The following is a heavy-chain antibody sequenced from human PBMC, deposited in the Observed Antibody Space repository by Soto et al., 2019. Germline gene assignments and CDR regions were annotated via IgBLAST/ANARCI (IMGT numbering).Heavy chain of an antibody. J-gene: IGHJ5*02. CDR3: ARSAMVRGGGWFDP. D-gene: IGHD3-10*01. V-gene: IGHV3-23*01. CDR2: ISGSGGII. CDR1: GFTFSSYA. Sequence: EVQLLESGGGLVQPGGSLRLSCAASGFTFSSYAMSWVRQAPGKGLEWVSDISGSGGIIYYADSVKGRFTISRDNSKNTLYLQMNSLRAEDTAVYYCARSAMVRGGGWFDPWGQGTLVTVSS.